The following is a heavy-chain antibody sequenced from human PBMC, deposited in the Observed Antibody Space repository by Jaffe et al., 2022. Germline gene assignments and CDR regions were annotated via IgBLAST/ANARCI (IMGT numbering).Heavy chain of an antibody. CDR1: GFTFSSYA. CDR2: ISGSGGST. Sequence: EVQLLESGGGLVQPGGSLRLSCAASGFTFSSYAMSWVRQAPGKGLEWVSAISGSGGSTYYADSVKGRFTISRDNSKNTLYLQMNSLRAEDTAVYYCAKESAREGFWSGYYWDYWGQGTLVTVSS. V-gene: IGHV3-23*01. CDR3: AKESAREGFWSGYYWDY. J-gene: IGHJ4*02. D-gene: IGHD3-3*01.